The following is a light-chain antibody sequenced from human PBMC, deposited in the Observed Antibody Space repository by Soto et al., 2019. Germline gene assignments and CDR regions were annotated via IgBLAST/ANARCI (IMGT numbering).Light chain of an antibody. V-gene: IGKV1-33*01. CDR1: QDISNY. J-gene: IGKJ4*01. CDR3: QQYDNLPPALT. CDR2: DAS. Sequence: DIQMTQSPSYLSASVGDRVTITCQASQDISNYLNWYQQKPGKAPKLLIYDASNWETGVPSRFSGSGSGTDFTFTISSLQPEDIATYYCQQYDNLPPALTFGGGTKVEIK.